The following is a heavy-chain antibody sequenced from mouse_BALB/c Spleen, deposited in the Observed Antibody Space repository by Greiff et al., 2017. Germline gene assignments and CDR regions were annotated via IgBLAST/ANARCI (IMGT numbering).Heavy chain of an antibody. CDR2: ISDGGSYT. V-gene: IGHV5-4*02. J-gene: IGHJ3*01. CDR1: GFTFSDYY. CDR3: ARDRDYGSSFAWFAY. D-gene: IGHD1-1*01. Sequence: DVMLVESGGGLVKPGGSLKLSCAASGFTFSDYYMYLVRQTPEKRLEWVATISDGGSYTYYPDSVKGRFTISRDNAKNNLYLQMSSLKSEDTAMYYCARDRDYGSSFAWFAYWGQGTLVTVSA.